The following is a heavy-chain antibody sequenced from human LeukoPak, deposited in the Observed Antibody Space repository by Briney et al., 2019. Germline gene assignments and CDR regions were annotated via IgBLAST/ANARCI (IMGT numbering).Heavy chain of an antibody. V-gene: IGHV3-23*01. D-gene: IGHD5-24*01. Sequence: GGSLRLSCAASGFTFSSYAMSWVRQAPGGGLEWVSAITGSGGSTYYADSVKGRFTISRDNAKNSLSLQMTSLRAEDTAVYYCVRGQDGIDNWFDPWGQGTRVTVAS. CDR3: VRGQDGIDNWFDP. CDR1: GFTFSSYA. CDR2: ITGSGGST. J-gene: IGHJ5*02.